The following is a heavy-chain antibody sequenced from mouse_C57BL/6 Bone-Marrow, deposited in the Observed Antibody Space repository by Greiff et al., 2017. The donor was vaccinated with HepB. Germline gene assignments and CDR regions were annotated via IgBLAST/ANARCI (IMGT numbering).Heavy chain of an antibody. Sequence: QVHVKQPGAELVKPGASVKLSCKASVYTFTSYWMHWVKQRPGQGLEWIGMIHPNSGSTNYNEKFKSKATLTVDKSSSTAYMQLSSLTSEDSAVYYCARSLPTAQAYLAMDYWGQGTSVTVSS. CDR3: ARSLPTAQAYLAMDY. V-gene: IGHV1-64*01. D-gene: IGHD3-2*02. CDR1: VYTFTSYW. CDR2: IHPNSGST. J-gene: IGHJ4*01.